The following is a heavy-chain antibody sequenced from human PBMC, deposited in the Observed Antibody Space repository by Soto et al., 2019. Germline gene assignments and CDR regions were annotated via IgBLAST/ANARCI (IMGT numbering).Heavy chain of an antibody. V-gene: IGHV3-74*03. J-gene: IGHJ6*02. CDR1: GFTFSNYW. D-gene: IGHD3-9*01. CDR3: AKDSAYYDIPNGMDV. Sequence: GGSLRLSCAASGFTFSNYWMHWVRQGPGKGLVWVSRINNDGTFTTYADSVKGRFTISRDNSKNTLYLQMNSLRAEDTAVYYCAKDSAYYDIPNGMDVWRHGTTVTVSS. CDR2: INNDGTFT.